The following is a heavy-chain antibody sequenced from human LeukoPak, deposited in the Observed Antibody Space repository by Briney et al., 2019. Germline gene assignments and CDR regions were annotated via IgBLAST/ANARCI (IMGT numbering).Heavy chain of an antibody. V-gene: IGHV3-48*01. CDR2: ISNSGSTI. CDR3: AKSDCGSDGCKLYNY. Sequence: GGSLRLSCAASGFTFISYSMNWVRQAPGKGLEWVSYISNSGSTIDYADSVKGRFTISRDNSKNTLYLQMNSLRAEDTAVYYCAKSDCGSDGCKLYNYWAQGTQVTVSS. CDR1: GFTFISYS. J-gene: IGHJ4*02. D-gene: IGHD2-21*01.